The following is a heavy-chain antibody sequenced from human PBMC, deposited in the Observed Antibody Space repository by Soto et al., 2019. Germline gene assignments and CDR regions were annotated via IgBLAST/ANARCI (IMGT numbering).Heavy chain of an antibody. J-gene: IGHJ4*02. V-gene: IGHV1-69*13. Sequence: SVKVSCKASGGTFSSYAISWVRQAPGQGLEWMGGIIPIFGTANYAQKFQGRVTIAADESTSTAYMELSSLRSEDTAVYYCARSPSSSARIFDYWGQGTLVTVSS. CDR2: IIPIFGTA. D-gene: IGHD6-6*01. CDR1: GGTFSSYA. CDR3: ARSPSSSARIFDY.